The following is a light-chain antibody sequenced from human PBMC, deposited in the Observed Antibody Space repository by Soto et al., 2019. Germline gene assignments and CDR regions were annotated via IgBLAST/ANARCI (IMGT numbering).Light chain of an antibody. CDR2: GIS. CDR3: QQYKSYSLT. J-gene: IGKJ4*01. Sequence: DVQMTHSPSSLSASLGDIFTITCRASQSFSTYLAWYQQKPGKVPKLLISGISTLQSGVPSRFSGSGYGTEFTLTISSLQPEDFATYYCQQYKSYSLTFGGGTKVDIK. V-gene: IGKV1-27*01. CDR1: QSFSTY.